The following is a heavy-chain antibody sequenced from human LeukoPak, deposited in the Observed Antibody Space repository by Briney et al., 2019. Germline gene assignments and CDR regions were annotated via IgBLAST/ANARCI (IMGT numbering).Heavy chain of an antibody. CDR1: GFTFYDYA. CDR3: AKGDCSSTRCFLDS. J-gene: IGHJ4*02. D-gene: IGHD2-2*01. V-gene: IGHV3-9*01. CDR2: ISWNSGSI. Sequence: PGGSLRLSCAASGFTFYDYAMHWVRQAPGKGLEWVSGISWNSGSIGYADSVKGRFTISRDKAKKSLYLDINNLRAEDTASYYCAKGDCSSTRCFLDSWGQGTLLTVSS.